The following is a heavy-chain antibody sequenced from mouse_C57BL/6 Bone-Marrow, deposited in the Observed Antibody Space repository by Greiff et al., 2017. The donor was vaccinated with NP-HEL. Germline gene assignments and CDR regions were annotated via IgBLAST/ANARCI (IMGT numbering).Heavy chain of an antibody. J-gene: IGHJ3*01. CDR3: SIGCAWFAY. CDR2: INPSSGTP. V-gene: IGHV1-7*01. Sequence: VQLQQPGAELAKPGASVQLSCKASGYTFTSYWMHWVKQRPGPGLEWIGYINPSSGTPKSNKQFKDKATLTADKSSSTAYMQLSSLTYEDSAVYYCSIGCAWFAYWGQGTLVTVSA. CDR1: GYTFTSYW.